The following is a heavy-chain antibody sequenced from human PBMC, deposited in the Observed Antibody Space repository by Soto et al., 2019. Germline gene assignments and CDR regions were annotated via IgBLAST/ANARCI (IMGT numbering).Heavy chain of an antibody. J-gene: IGHJ6*02. Sequence: QIHLVQSGGEVKKTGASVRVSCKASGYFFTSYAIGWVRQAPGQGLEWMGWISANDGETYYAPKLQDRLTMTKDTSTSTAYMELRSLRSDDTAVYYCASDGMATVDHSCYGMDVWGQGTTFIVSS. V-gene: IGHV1-18*01. D-gene: IGHD4-4*01. CDR2: ISANDGET. CDR1: GYFFTSYA. CDR3: ASDGMATVDHSCYGMDV.